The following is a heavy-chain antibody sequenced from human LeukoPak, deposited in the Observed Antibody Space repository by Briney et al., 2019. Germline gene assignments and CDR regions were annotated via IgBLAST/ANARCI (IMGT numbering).Heavy chain of an antibody. CDR3: TRDRGAYNLYDY. Sequence: GGSLRLSCTASGFTFGDYAMSWIRQAPGKGLEWVGFISSKAYGETADYAASVKGRFTISRDDSKAIAYLQMNSLKTEDTAVYHCTRDRGAYNLYDYWGQGTLVAVSS. CDR1: GFTFGDYA. V-gene: IGHV3-49*03. D-gene: IGHD1-1*01. CDR2: ISSKAYGETA. J-gene: IGHJ4*02.